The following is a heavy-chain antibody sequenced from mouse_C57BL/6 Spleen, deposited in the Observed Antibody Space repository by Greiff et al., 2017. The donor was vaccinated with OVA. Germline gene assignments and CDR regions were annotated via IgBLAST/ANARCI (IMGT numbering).Heavy chain of an antibody. CDR1: GFTFSDAW. D-gene: IGHD2-3*01. Sequence: EVMLVESGGGLVQPGGSMKLSCAASGFTFSDAWMDWVRQSPEKGLEWVAEIRNKANNHATYYAESVKGRFTISRDDSKSSVYLQMNSLRAEDTGIYYCTRTWLLGWFAYWGQGTLVTVSA. CDR3: TRTWLLGWFAY. J-gene: IGHJ3*01. CDR2: IRNKANNHAT. V-gene: IGHV6-6*01.